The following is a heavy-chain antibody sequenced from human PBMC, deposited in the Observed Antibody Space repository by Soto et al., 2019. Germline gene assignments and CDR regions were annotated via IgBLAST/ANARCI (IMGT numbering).Heavy chain of an antibody. CDR3: ARRRRGITMVRGTYAMDV. J-gene: IGHJ6*02. CDR2: ITDSGSA. V-gene: IGHV4-34*01. D-gene: IGHD3-10*01. Sequence: QVQLQQWGAGLLKPSETLSLGCAVYGESFSGYYWNWIRQPPGKGLEWIGEITDSGSANYKPSLASRVTISVDTSKKQFSLRLNSVTAADAAVYCCARRRRGITMVRGTYAMDVWGQGTTVTVSS. CDR1: GESFSGYY.